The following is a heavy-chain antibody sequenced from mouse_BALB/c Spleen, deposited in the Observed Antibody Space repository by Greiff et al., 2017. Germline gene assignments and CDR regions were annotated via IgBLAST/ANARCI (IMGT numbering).Heavy chain of an antibody. CDR2: IDPSDSYT. V-gene: IGHV1S127*01. CDR1: GYTFTSYW. D-gene: IGHD4-1*01. J-gene: IGHJ2*01. CDR3: TRYTGFDY. Sequence: QVQLQQPGAELVKPGASVKMSCKASGYTFTSYWMHWVKQRPGQGLEWIGVIDPSDSYTSYNQKFKGKATLTVDTSSSTAYMQLSSLTSEDSAVYYCTRYTGFDYWGQGTTLTVSS.